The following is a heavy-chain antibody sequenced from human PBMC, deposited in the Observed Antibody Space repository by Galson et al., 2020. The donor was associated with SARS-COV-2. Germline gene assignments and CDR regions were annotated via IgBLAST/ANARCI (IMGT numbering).Heavy chain of an antibody. D-gene: IGHD3-10*01. V-gene: IGHV3-20*04. CDR3: ARGTAMMDY. Sequence: GGSLRLSCAASGFTFDNYALSWVRQAPGKGLEWVSGINWNGGSTGYVDSVKGRFTISRDNAKNSLYLQMSSLRAVDMAFYYCARGTAMMDYWGQGTLVSVSS. CDR2: INWNGGST. CDR1: GFTFDNYA. J-gene: IGHJ4*02.